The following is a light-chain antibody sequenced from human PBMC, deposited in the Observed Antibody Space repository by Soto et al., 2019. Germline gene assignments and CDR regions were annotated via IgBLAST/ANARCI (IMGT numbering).Light chain of an antibody. CDR2: SNT. CDR3: ATWDDSLNGWV. Sequence: QPVLTQPPSASGTPGQRVTISCSGSSSNIGGNTVDWYQQLPGTAPKLLIYSNTHRTAGVPDRFSGSTSATSASLAISGLHSEDEADYYCATWDDSLNGWVFGGGTKVTVL. CDR1: SSNIGGNT. J-gene: IGLJ3*02. V-gene: IGLV1-44*01.